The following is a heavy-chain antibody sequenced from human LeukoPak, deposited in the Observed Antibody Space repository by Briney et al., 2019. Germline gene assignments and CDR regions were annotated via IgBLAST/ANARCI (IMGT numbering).Heavy chain of an antibody. V-gene: IGHV4-30-4*08. CDR2: IYYSGTT. J-gene: IGHJ4*02. CDR1: GGSFSGYY. CDR3: ARGPYGSGSYY. D-gene: IGHD3-10*01. Sequence: PSETLSLTCALYGGSFSGYYWSWLRQPPGKGLEWIGYIYYSGTTYYNPSLKSRVTISVDTSKNQFSLKLTSVTAADTAVYYCARGPYGSGSYYWGQGTLVTVSS.